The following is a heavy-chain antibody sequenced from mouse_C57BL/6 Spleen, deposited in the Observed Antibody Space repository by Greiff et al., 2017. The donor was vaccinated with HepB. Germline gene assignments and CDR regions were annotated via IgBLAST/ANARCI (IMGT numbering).Heavy chain of an antibody. J-gene: IGHJ4*01. Sequence: VQREESGAELARPGASVKLSCKASGYTFTSYGISWVKQRTGQGLEWIGEIYPRSGNTYYNEKFKGKATLTADKSSSTAYMELRSLTSEDSAVYFCARRDTTVVARMDYWGQGTSVTVSS. CDR2: IYPRSGNT. CDR3: ARRDTTVVARMDY. CDR1: GYTFTSYG. D-gene: IGHD1-1*01. V-gene: IGHV1-81*01.